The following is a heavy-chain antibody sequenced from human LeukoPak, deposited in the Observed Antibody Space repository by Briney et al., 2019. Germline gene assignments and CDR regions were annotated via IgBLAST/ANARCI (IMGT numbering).Heavy chain of an antibody. D-gene: IGHD3-10*01. CDR1: GGSISSSNYF. Sequence: SETLSLTCTVSGGSISSSNYFWGWIRQPPGKGLEWIGYIYYRGSTNYNPSLKSRVTISVDTSKNQFSLKLTSVTAADTAVYYCARAPGGYGSGSRGAFDIWGQGTMVTVSS. V-gene: IGHV4-61*05. CDR3: ARAPGGYGSGSRGAFDI. CDR2: IYYRGST. J-gene: IGHJ3*02.